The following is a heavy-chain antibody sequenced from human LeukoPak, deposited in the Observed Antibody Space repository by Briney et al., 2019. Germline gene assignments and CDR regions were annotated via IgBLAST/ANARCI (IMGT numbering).Heavy chain of an antibody. Sequence: GGSLRLSCAASGFTFSSYSMNWVRQAPGKGLEWVSSISSSSSYIYYADSVKGRFTISRDNSKNTLYLQMNSLRAEDTAVYYCAKDQAYCGGDCYSDYWGRGTLVTVSS. V-gene: IGHV3-21*01. J-gene: IGHJ4*02. D-gene: IGHD2-21*01. CDR2: ISSSSSYI. CDR1: GFTFSSYS. CDR3: AKDQAYCGGDCYSDY.